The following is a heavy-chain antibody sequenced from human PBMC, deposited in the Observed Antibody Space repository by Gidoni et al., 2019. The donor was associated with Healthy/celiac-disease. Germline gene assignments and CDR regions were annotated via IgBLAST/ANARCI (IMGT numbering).Heavy chain of an antibody. V-gene: IGHV1-2*02. Sequence: QVQLVQSGAEVKKPVASVKVSCKPSGYTFPGYYLHWVRQAPGRGLEWMGWINPNRGGTNYAQKFQGRVTMTRDTSISTAYMELSRLRSDDTAVYYCARERYSYGKYYYYYYGMDVWGQGTTVTVSS. CDR2: INPNRGGT. CDR3: ARERYSYGKYYYYYYGMDV. J-gene: IGHJ6*02. CDR1: GYTFPGYY. D-gene: IGHD5-18*01.